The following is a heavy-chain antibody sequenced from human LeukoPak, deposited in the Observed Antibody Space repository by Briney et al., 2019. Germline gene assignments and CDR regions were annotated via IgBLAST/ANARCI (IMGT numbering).Heavy chain of an antibody. CDR1: PFTPSGHW. CDR3: ARNSFAELMLLGSAYGMDV. CDR2: IKENGSEK. V-gene: IGHV3-7*01. D-gene: IGHD2-8*01. J-gene: IGHJ6*02. Sequence: PGGSLSLSCAASPFTPSGHWMSWVRQAPGKGLEWVANIKENGSEKYYLDSVKGRFTISRDNAKNSLHLQINSLRVEDTAVYYCARNSFAELMLLGSAYGMDVWGQGTTVIVSS.